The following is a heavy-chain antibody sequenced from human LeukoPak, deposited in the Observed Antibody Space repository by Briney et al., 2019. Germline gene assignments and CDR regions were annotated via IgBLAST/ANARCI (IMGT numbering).Heavy chain of an antibody. Sequence: SDTLSLTCTVWGGSIRSYYWRGLRQPPGKGVEGVGYKYYSGSTNYNPSLKSRVSISVDTSKNQFSPKLSSVTAADTAVYYCARGAMITFGGVINDAFDIWGQGTLVTVSS. V-gene: IGHV4-59*07. CDR2: KYYSGST. D-gene: IGHD3-16*01. J-gene: IGHJ3*02. CDR3: ARGAMITFGGVINDAFDI. CDR1: GGSIRSYY.